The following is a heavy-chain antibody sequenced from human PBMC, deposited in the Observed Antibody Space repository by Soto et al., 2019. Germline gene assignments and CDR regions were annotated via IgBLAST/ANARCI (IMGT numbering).Heavy chain of an antibody. CDR2: ITPIFGTA. J-gene: IGHJ6*02. D-gene: IGHD6-13*01. CDR1: GGTFSSYA. Sequence: SVKVSCKASGGTFSSYAISWVRQAPGQGLEWMGGITPIFGTANYAQKFQGRVTITADESTSTAYMELSSLRSEDTAVYYCAREISVAAANYGMDVWGQGTTVTVSS. CDR3: AREISVAAANYGMDV. V-gene: IGHV1-69*13.